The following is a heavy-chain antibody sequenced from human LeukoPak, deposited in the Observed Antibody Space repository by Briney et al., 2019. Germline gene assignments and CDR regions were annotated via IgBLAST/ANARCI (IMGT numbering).Heavy chain of an antibody. CDR1: GFTFSSYG. CDR3: ARGVLRYFDWLSYFDY. CDR2: ISYDGSNK. V-gene: IGHV3-30*03. J-gene: IGHJ4*02. D-gene: IGHD3-9*01. Sequence: GGSLRLSCAASGFTFSSYGMHWVRQAPGKGLEWVAVISYDGSNKYYADSVKGRFTISRDNSKNTLYLQMNSLRAEDTAVYYCARGVLRYFDWLSYFDYWGQGTLVTVSS.